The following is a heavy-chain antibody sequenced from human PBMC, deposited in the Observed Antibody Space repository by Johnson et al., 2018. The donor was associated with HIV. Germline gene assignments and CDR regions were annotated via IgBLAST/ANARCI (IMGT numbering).Heavy chain of an antibody. CDR1: GFTVSSHY. J-gene: IGHJ3*02. D-gene: IGHD2-21*02. CDR3: ARGCGGDCAHQEAFDI. CDR2: IYSGGST. V-gene: IGHV3-53*01. Sequence: VQVVESGGGVVRPGGSLRLSCAASGFTVSSHYMSWVRQSPGKGLEWLSVIYSGGSTYYADSVKGRFTISRDNSKNTLYLQMNNLRAEDTAVYFCARGCGGDCAHQEAFDIWGQGTMVTVSS.